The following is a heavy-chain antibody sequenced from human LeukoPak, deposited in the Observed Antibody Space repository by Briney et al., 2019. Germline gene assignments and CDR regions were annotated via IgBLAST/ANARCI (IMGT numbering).Heavy chain of an antibody. CDR2: ISAYNGNT. J-gene: IGHJ4*02. Sequence: ASVKVSCKASGYTFTSYGISWVRQAPGQGLEWMGWISAYNGNTNYAQKLQGRVTMTTDTSTSTAYMELRSLRSDDTAVYYCARDFIPYDSSGPHNYWGQGTLVTVSS. CDR3: ARDFIPYDSSGPHNY. V-gene: IGHV1-18*01. CDR1: GYTFTSYG. D-gene: IGHD3-22*01.